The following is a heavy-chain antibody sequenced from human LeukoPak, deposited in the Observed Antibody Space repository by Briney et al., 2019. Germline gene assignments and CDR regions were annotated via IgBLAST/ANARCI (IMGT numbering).Heavy chain of an antibody. D-gene: IGHD3-9*01. CDR3: VRSSTYYDILTGYYRNWSDP. J-gene: IGHJ5*02. Sequence: GESLKISCKGSGYSFTSYWIGWVRQMPGKGLEWMGIFFPGDSDTRYSPSFQGQVTISADKSISTAYLQWSSLKASDTAMYYCVRSSTYYDILTGYYRNWSDPWGQGTLVTVSS. V-gene: IGHV5-51*01. CDR2: FFPGDSDT. CDR1: GYSFTSYW.